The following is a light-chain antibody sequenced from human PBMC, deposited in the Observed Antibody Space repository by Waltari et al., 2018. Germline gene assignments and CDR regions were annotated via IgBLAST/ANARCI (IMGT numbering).Light chain of an antibody. CDR1: QSVTRA. CDR3: QHYMRLPAT. V-gene: IGKV3-11*01. Sequence: EIVLTQSPVTLSLSPGESATLSCRTSQSVTRALAWYQQKPGQAPRPLIYGASNRATGIPARFSGSGSGTDFSLTISSLEPEDFAVYYCQHYMRLPATFGQGTKVEVK. J-gene: IGKJ1*01. CDR2: GAS.